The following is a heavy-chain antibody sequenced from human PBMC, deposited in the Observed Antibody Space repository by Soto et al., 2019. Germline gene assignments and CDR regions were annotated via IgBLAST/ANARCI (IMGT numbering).Heavy chain of an antibody. D-gene: IGHD3-22*01. Sequence: GGSLRLSCTASGFTFGDYAMSWFRQAPGKGLEWVGFIRSKAYGGTTEYAASVKGRFTISRDDSKSIAYLQMNSLKTEDTAVYYCTRDYYDSAWYYFDYWGQGTLVTVSS. CDR2: IRSKAYGGTT. CDR1: GFTFGDYA. CDR3: TRDYYDSAWYYFDY. J-gene: IGHJ4*02. V-gene: IGHV3-49*03.